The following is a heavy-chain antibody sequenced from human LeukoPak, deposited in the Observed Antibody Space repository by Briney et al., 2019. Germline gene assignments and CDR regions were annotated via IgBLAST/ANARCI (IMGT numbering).Heavy chain of an antibody. CDR1: GYTFTGYY. Sequence: GASVKVSCKASGYTFTGYYMHWVRQAPGQGLEWMGIINPSGGSTSYAQKFQGRVTMTRDTSTSTVYMELSSLRSEDTAVYDCARDDGGYSCYDGDAFDFWGQGTMVTVSS. D-gene: IGHD5-12*01. CDR2: INPSGGST. CDR3: ARDDGGYSCYDGDAFDF. J-gene: IGHJ3*01. V-gene: IGHV1-46*01.